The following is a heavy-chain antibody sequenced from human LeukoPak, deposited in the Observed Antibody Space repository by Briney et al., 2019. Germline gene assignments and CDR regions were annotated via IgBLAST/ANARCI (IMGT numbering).Heavy chain of an antibody. CDR1: AGSISSSVYY. Sequence: PSETLSLTCTVSAGSISSSVYYWSWIRQPPGKGLEWIGEINHSGSTNYNPSLKSRVTISVDTSKNQFSLKLSSVTAADTAVYYCASGLYSSGWYHFDYWGQGTLVTVSS. CDR3: ASGLYSSGWYHFDY. CDR2: INHSGST. V-gene: IGHV4-39*07. J-gene: IGHJ4*02. D-gene: IGHD6-19*01.